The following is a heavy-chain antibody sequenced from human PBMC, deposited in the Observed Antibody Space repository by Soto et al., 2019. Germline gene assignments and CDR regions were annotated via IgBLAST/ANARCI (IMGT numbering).Heavy chain of an antibody. D-gene: IGHD3-9*01. V-gene: IGHV3-30*18. J-gene: IGHJ6*02. CDR2: ISYDGSNK. Sequence: QVQLVESGGGVVQPGRSLRLSCAASGFTFSSYGMHWVRQAPGKGLEWVAVISYDGSNKYYADSVKGRFTISRDNSKNTLYLQMNSLRAEDTAVYYCAKSVKLTPPPYYYYYGMDVWGQGTTVTVSS. CDR3: AKSVKLTPPPYYYYYGMDV. CDR1: GFTFSSYG.